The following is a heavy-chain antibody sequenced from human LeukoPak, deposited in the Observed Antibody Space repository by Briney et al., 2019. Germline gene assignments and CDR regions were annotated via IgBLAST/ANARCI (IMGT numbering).Heavy chain of an antibody. Sequence: PGGSLRLSCTASGLIFSDYYMSWIRQAPGKGLEWVAYISDTGKTIYYADSVKGRFTISRDNAKKSLYLQVDGLRAEDTAVYYYATKLPAAGRGFDYWGQGTLVTVSS. CDR2: ISDTGKTI. J-gene: IGHJ4*02. V-gene: IGHV3-11*01. CDR3: ATKLPAAGRGFDY. CDR1: GLIFSDYY. D-gene: IGHD6-13*01.